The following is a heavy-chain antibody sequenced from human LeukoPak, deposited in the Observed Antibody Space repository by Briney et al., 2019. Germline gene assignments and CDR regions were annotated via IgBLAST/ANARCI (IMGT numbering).Heavy chain of an antibody. Sequence: SQTLSLTCAVYVGSLIGYYWSCIRQPPGKGLEWIGEINHSGRTNYNPSLKSRVTITVDTSKNQFSLKLSSVTAADTAVYYCARGFLRAAGSYDFDYWGQGTLVTVSS. CDR3: ARGFLRAAGSYDFDY. J-gene: IGHJ4*02. CDR2: INHSGRT. D-gene: IGHD6-13*01. CDR1: VGSLIGYY. V-gene: IGHV4-34*01.